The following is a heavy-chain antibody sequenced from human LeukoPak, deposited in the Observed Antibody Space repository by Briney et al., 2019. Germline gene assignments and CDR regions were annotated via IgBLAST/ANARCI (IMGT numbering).Heavy chain of an antibody. CDR3: TSYVLTVTPDF. V-gene: IGHV3-15*01. CDR1: GFTFSNAW. J-gene: IGHJ4*02. Sequence: GGSLRLSCAASGFTFSNAWMSRVRQVPGKGLEWVGRIKTKAEGGTADYAAPVKGRFTVSRDDSDNTLYLQMNSLKTEDTAMYYCTSYVLTVTPDFWGQGTLVTVSS. D-gene: IGHD4-11*01. CDR2: IKTKAEGGTA.